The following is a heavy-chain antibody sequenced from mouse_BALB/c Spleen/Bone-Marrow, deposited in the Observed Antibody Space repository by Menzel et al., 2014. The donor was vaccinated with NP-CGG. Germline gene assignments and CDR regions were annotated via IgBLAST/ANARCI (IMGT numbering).Heavy chain of an antibody. J-gene: IGHJ4*01. V-gene: IGHV1S22*01. CDR3: TRMGAPYAMDY. Sequence: LQQSGSVLVRPGASVKLSCKASGYTFTSYWMHWVKQRPGQGLEWIGNIYPGSGSTNYDEKFRSKATLTVDTSSSTAYMQLSSLTSEDSAVYYCTRMGAPYAMDYWGQGTSVTVSS. CDR1: GYTFTSYW. CDR2: IYPGSGST.